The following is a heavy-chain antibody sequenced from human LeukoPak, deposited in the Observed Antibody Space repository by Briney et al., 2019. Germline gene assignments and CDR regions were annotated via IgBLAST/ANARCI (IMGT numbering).Heavy chain of an antibody. CDR2: ASYSGNT. Sequence: SETLSLTCTVSGASISSSTYYWGWIRQPPGKGLEWIGSASYSGNTYYNPSLKSRVTISVDTSKNQFSLKLSSVTAADTAVYYCARGVLYYYGSGAHFDYWGQGTLVTVSS. V-gene: IGHV4-39*07. CDR3: ARGVLYYYGSGAHFDY. D-gene: IGHD3-10*01. CDR1: GASISSSTYY. J-gene: IGHJ4*02.